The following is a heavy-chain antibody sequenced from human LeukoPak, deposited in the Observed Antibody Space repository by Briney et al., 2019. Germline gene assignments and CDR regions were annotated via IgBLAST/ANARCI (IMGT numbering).Heavy chain of an antibody. V-gene: IGHV3-7*01. Sequence: QPGGSLRLSCAASGFTFSSYWMSWVRQAPGKGLEWVANIKQDGSEKYYVDSVKGRFTISRDNAKNSLYLQMNSLRAEDTAVYYCARERPDDSSSFWGYYYYYYGMDVWGQGTTVTVSS. CDR1: GFTFSSYW. J-gene: IGHJ6*02. D-gene: IGHD6-6*01. CDR2: IKQDGSEK. CDR3: ARERPDDSSSFWGYYYYYYGMDV.